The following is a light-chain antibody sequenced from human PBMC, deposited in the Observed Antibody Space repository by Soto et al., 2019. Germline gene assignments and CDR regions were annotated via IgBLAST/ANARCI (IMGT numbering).Light chain of an antibody. CDR1: SADVGRYNY. CDR3: SSYATISHV. J-gene: IGLJ1*01. Sequence: QSALTQPASVSGSPGQSITISCTGTSADVGRYNYVSWYQQHPGQAPKLLIHEVTGRPSGVSNRFSGAKSGTTASLTISGLQAEDEADYYCSSYATISHVFGTGTKLTVL. V-gene: IGLV2-14*01. CDR2: EVT.